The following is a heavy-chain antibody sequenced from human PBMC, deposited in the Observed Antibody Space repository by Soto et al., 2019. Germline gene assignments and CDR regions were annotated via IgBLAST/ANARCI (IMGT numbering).Heavy chain of an antibody. V-gene: IGHV1-69*01. CDR2: IIPIFGTA. Sequence: QAQLEQSGGEVKKPGSSVKVSCKASRVAFSKFIVTWVRQAPGLGLEWVGGIIPIFGTATYAQKLHGRVTITAEESTSTSDMEVNNLRSEDTAVYYCAKVRYSSPMGYYYGMDVWGQGTTVTVSS. D-gene: IGHD6-19*01. J-gene: IGHJ6*02. CDR1: RVAFSKFI. CDR3: AKVRYSSPMGYYYGMDV.